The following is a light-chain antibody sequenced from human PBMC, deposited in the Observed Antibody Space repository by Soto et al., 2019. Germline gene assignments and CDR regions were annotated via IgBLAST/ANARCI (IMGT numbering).Light chain of an antibody. V-gene: IGKV4-1*01. J-gene: IGKJ1*01. CDR1: QSVLTSSNNKNY. CDR3: QQYYSILRT. CDR2: WAS. Sequence: DIVMTQSPASLAVSLGERATINCKSSQSVLTSSNNKNYLAWYQQKPGQPPKLLIYWASTRESGVPDRFSGSGSGTDFTLTISSLQAEDAAVYYCQQYYSILRTFGQGTRVEIK.